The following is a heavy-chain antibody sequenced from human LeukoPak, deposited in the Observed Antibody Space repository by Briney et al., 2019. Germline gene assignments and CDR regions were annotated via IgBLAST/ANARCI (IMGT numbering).Heavy chain of an antibody. CDR3: AEPGITMIGGV. D-gene: IGHD3-10*02. CDR1: GFIFSNYQ. CDR2: ISSSGSVI. J-gene: IGHJ6*04. V-gene: IGHV3-48*03. Sequence: GGSLRLSCAVSGFIFSNYQMNWVRQAPGKGLEWISYISSSGSVIYYADSVKGRFTISRDNAKNSLYLQMNSLRAEDTAVYYCAEPGITMIGGVWGKGTTVTISS.